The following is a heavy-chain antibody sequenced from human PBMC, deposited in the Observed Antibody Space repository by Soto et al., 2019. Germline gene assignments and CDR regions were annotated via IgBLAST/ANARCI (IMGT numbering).Heavy chain of an antibody. CDR2: ISGSGGSA. Sequence: EVQLLESGGCLVQPGGSLRLSCAASGFTFSSYAMTWVRQTPGKGLEWVSGISGSGGSAYHADSVKGRFTISRDNSKNTLYLQMNSLRAEDTAVYYCAKGGASAGTFDYWGQGTLVTVSS. V-gene: IGHV3-23*01. CDR3: AKGGASAGTFDY. J-gene: IGHJ4*02. CDR1: GFTFSSYA. D-gene: IGHD6-13*01.